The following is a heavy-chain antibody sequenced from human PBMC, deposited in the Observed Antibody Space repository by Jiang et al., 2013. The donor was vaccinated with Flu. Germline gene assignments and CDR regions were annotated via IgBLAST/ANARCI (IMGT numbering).Heavy chain of an antibody. D-gene: IGHD3-10*01. CDR1: GFSLSTSGVG. CDR2: IFWNDDK. J-gene: IGHJ4*02. CDR3: AHKGPADSGTYFFDY. V-gene: IGHV2-5*01. Sequence: TLTCTLSGFSLSTSGVGVGWIRQPPGKALEWLALIFWNDDKRYRSSLKNRLTITKDASKNQVVLTMTNMDPLDTATYYCAHKGPADSGTYFFDYWGQGTLVTVSS.